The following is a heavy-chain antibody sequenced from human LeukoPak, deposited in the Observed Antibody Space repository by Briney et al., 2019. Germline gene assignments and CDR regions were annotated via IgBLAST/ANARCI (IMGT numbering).Heavy chain of an antibody. V-gene: IGHV4-59*01. Sequence: PSETLSLTCTVSGDSISSYYWSWIRQPPGKGLEWIGYIYYSGSTNYNPSLKSRVTISVDTSKNQFSLKLSSVTAADTAVYYCARDIYGSGSYYDYWGQGTLVTVSS. CDR3: ARDIYGSGSYYDY. CDR1: GDSISSYY. J-gene: IGHJ4*02. D-gene: IGHD3-10*01. CDR2: IYYSGST.